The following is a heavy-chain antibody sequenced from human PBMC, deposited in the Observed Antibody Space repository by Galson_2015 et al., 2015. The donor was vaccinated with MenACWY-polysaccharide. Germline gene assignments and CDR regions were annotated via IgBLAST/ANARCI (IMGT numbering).Heavy chain of an antibody. CDR1: GFTFSDYY. CDR3: ARDPRGARSSYFDN. D-gene: IGHD3-10*01. CDR2: TSGSGSAT. Sequence: AMRLSCAASGFTFSDYYIHWTRQTPGKGLEWLAYTSGSGSATYFPLCVKGRLLLSRDKDKGSLYLQMNSLRAEDTAVYFCARDPRGARSSYFDNWGQGIQVTVSS. J-gene: IGHJ4*02. V-gene: IGHV3-11*01.